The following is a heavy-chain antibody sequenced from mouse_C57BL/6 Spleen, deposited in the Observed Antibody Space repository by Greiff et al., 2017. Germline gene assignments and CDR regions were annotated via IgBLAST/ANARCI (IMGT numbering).Heavy chain of an antibody. V-gene: IGHV2-2*01. CDR3: ARMDGYYAMDY. J-gene: IGHJ4*01. CDR1: GFSLTSYG. D-gene: IGHD2-3*01. CDR2: IWSGGST. Sequence: QVHVKQSGPGLVQPSQSLSITCTVSGFSLTSYGVHWVRQSPGKGLEWLGVIWSGGSTDYNAAFISRLSISKDNSKSQVFFKMNSLQADDTAIYYCARMDGYYAMDYWGQGTSVTVSS.